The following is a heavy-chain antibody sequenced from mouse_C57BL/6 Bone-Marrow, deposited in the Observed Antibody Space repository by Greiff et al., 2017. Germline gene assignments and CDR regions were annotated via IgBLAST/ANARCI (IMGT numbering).Heavy chain of an antibody. CDR2: IDPRSGNT. Sequence: VQLQQSGAELARPGASVTLSCKASGYTFTSYGIRWVKQRTGQGLEWIGEIDPRSGNTYYNEKLKGKATLTADKSSGTAYMELRSLTSEDSAFYFCARGSNFNAMDYWGQGTSVTVSS. CDR3: ARGSNFNAMDY. J-gene: IGHJ4*01. V-gene: IGHV1-81*01. CDR1: GYTFTSYG. D-gene: IGHD2-5*01.